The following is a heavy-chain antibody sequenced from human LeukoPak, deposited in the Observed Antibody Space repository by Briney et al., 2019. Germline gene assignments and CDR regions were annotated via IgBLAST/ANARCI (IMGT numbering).Heavy chain of an antibody. CDR3: ARVSRAVPH. Sequence: SVTVSYTASGGTFTRYAISWVRQAPGQGLGWMGGTIPKFGTANYAQKFQGRVTITADETTSTAYMELSSLISEHPAVYYCARVSRAVPHWGQGTLVTVSS. J-gene: IGHJ1*01. CDR1: GGTFTRYA. CDR2: TIPKFGTA. V-gene: IGHV1-69*01. D-gene: IGHD2/OR15-2a*01.